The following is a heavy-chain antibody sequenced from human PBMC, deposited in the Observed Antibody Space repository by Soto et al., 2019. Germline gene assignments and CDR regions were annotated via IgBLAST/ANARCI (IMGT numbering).Heavy chain of an antibody. CDR3: ARERIQLWFTD. J-gene: IGHJ4*02. CDR1: GFTVSSNY. V-gene: IGHV3-53*01. CDR2: IYSGGST. D-gene: IGHD5-18*01. Sequence: GSLRLSCAASGFTVSSNYMSWVRQAPGKGLEWVSVIYSGGSTYYADSVKGRFTISRDNSKNTLYLQMNSLRAEDTAVYYCARERIQLWFTDWGQGTLVTVSS.